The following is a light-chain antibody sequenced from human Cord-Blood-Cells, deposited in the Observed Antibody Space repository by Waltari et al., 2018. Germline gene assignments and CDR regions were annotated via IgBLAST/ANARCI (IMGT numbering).Light chain of an antibody. CDR3: QQYYSTPRT. J-gene: IGKJ1*01. CDR2: LAS. CDR1: QSVLYSSNNKNY. V-gene: IGKV4-1*01. Sequence: DIVMTQSPDSLAVSLGERATINCKSSQSVLYSSNNKNYLACYQQKPGQPPKLLIYLASTRESGVPDRFSGSGSGTDFTLTICSLQAEDVAVYYCQQYYSTPRTFGQGTKVEIK.